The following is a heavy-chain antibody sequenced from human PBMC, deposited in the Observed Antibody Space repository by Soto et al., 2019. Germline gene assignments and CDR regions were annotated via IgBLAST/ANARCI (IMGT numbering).Heavy chain of an antibody. Sequence: LTCAVYGGSFSGYYWSWIRQPPGKGLEWIGEINHSGSTNYNPSLKSRVTISVDTSKNQFSLKLSSVTAADTAVYYCARESPALRFLEWLPRSSHAFDIWGQGTMVTVSS. D-gene: IGHD3-3*01. J-gene: IGHJ3*02. CDR3: ARESPALRFLEWLPRSSHAFDI. CDR2: INHSGST. V-gene: IGHV4-34*01. CDR1: GGSFSGYY.